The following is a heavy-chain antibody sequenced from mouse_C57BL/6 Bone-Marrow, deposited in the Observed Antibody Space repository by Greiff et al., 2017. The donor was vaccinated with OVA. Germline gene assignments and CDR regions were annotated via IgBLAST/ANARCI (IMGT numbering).Heavy chain of an antibody. Sequence: VHVKQSGPELVKPGASVKISCKASGYTFTDYYMNWVKQSHGKSLEWIGDINPNNGGTSYNQKFKGKATLTVDKSSSTAYMELRSLTSEDSAVYYCAITTVVDGYWGQGTTLTVSS. J-gene: IGHJ2*01. CDR3: AITTVVDGY. D-gene: IGHD1-1*01. CDR2: INPNNGGT. CDR1: GYTFTDYY. V-gene: IGHV1-26*01.